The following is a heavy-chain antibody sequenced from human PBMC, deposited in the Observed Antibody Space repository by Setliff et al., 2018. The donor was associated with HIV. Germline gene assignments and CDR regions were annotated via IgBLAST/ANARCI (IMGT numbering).Heavy chain of an antibody. V-gene: IGHV3-33*01. CDR1: GFTFSGHG. D-gene: IGHD4-4*01. CDR3: ARQVKVTSSHDRQVDV. J-gene: IGHJ6*02. Sequence: PGGSLRLSCEASGFTFSGHGMHWVRQAPGKGLEWVAVIWYDGTNKYYADSVKGRFTISRDNFKNTLSLQMNSLRAEDTAVYYCARQVKVTSSHDRQVDVWGQGTTVTV. CDR2: IWYDGTNK.